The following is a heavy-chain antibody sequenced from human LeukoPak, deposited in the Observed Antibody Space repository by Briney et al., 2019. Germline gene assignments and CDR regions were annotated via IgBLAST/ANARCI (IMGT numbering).Heavy chain of an antibody. CDR2: IYYSGST. V-gene: IGHV4-30-4*08. D-gene: IGHD4-17*01. CDR3: ARTPPTVTTYYFDY. Sequence: SETLSLTCTVSGGSISSSSYYWGWIRQPPGKGLEWIGYIYYSGSTYYNPSLKSRVTISVDTSKNQFSLKLSSVTAADTAVYYCARTPPTVTTYYFDYWGQGTLVTVSS. J-gene: IGHJ4*02. CDR1: GGSISSSSYY.